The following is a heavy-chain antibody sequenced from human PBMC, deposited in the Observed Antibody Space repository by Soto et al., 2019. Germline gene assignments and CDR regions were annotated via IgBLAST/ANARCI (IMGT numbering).Heavy chain of an antibody. CDR3: ARNTGPPFRRGEYFDH. CDR2: IFHAGTT. Sequence: QLQLQESGPGLLKPSEALSLTCNVSGGSVSSSSYHWGWIRQPPGKGLEWIATIFHAGTTYYDSSLKSRTPISVDTSKNQFSLNLRSVTAADTAVYFCARNTGPPFRRGEYFDHWGQGTLVTVYS. D-gene: IGHD3-10*01. CDR1: GGSVSSSSYH. V-gene: IGHV4-39*01. J-gene: IGHJ4*02.